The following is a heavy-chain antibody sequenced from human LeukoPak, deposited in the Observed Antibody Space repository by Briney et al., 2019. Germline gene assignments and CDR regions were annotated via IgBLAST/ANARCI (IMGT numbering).Heavy chain of an antibody. J-gene: IGHJ4*02. Sequence: SVKVSCKASGGTFSSYAISWVRQAPGQGLEWMGRIIPILGIANYAQKFQGRVTITADKSTSTAYMELSSLRSEDTAVYYCAPSLVATIFDYWGQGTLVTVSS. D-gene: IGHD5-12*01. CDR1: GGTFSSYA. CDR2: IIPILGIA. CDR3: APSLVATIFDY. V-gene: IGHV1-69*04.